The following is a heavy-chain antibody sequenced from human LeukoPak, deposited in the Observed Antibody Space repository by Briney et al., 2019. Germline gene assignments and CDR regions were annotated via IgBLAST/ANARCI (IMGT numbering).Heavy chain of an antibody. CDR3: ARGYGSGSRLDN. D-gene: IGHD3-10*01. V-gene: IGHV4-59*01. J-gene: IGHJ4*02. CDR2: IYYSGST. CDR1: GGSIGTYY. Sequence: SETLSLTCTVSGGSIGTYYWSWIRQPPGKGLEWIGYIYYSGSTSYNPSLKSRVTISVDTSKNQFSLKLSSVTAADTAVYYCARGYGSGSRLDNWGQGTLVTVSS.